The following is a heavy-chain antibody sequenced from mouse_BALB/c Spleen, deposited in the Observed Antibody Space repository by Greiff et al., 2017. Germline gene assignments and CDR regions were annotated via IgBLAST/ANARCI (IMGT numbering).Heavy chain of an antibody. CDR1: GYTFTNYW. CDR3: ARRGGYDYDAEYYYAMDY. Sequence: QVQLQQSGAELVRPGTSVKISCKASGYTFTNYWLGWVKQRPGHGLEWIGDIYPGGGYTNYNEKFKGKATLTADTSSSTAYMQLSSLTSEDSAVYFCARRGGYDYDAEYYYAMDYWGQGTSVTVSS. CDR2: IYPGGGYT. V-gene: IGHV1-63*02. J-gene: IGHJ4*01. D-gene: IGHD2-4*01.